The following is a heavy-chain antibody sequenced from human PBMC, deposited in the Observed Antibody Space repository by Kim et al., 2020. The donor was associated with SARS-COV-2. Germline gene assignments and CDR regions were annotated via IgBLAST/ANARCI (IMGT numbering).Heavy chain of an antibody. CDR2: IDYSGST. V-gene: IGHV4-31*03. CDR3: ARVANGYNSYS. J-gene: IGHJ4*02. CDR1: GGSISSGGYY. Sequence: SETLSLTCTVSGGSISSGGYYWSWIRQHPGKGLEWIGYIDYSGSTYYNPSLKSRVTISVDTSKNQFSLKLSSVTAADTAVYYCARVANGYNSYSWGQGTLVTVSS. D-gene: IGHD5-12*01.